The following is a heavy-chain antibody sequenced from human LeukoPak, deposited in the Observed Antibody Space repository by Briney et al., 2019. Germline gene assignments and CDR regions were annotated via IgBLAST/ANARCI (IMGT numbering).Heavy chain of an antibody. Sequence: SETLSLTCTVSGGSISSYYWSWIRQPAGKGLEWIGRIYTSGSTNYNPSLKSRVTMSVDTSKNQFSLKLSSVTAADTALYYCARDTGGGDSIYWYFDLWGRGTLVTVSS. CDR2: IYTSGST. CDR3: ARDTGGGDSIYWYFDL. D-gene: IGHD2-21*02. J-gene: IGHJ2*01. V-gene: IGHV4-4*07. CDR1: GGSISSYY.